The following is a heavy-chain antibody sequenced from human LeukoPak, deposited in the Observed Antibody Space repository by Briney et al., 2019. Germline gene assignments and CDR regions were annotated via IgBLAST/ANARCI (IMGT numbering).Heavy chain of an antibody. D-gene: IGHD3-22*01. CDR2: IRSKAYGGKP. Sequence: GGSLRLSCTASGFNFGAHAMSWVRQAPGKGLEWVGFIRSKAYGGKPDYAASVKGRFTIARDDSESIAYLQMDSLKTEDTAVYYCTRMNYYDSSSFYYGYFDYWGQGTLVTVSS. J-gene: IGHJ4*02. CDR3: TRMNYYDSSSFYYGYFDY. CDR1: GFNFGAHA. V-gene: IGHV3-49*04.